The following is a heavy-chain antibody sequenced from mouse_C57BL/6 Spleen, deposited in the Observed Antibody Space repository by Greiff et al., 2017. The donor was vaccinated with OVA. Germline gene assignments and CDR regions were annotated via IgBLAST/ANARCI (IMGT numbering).Heavy chain of an antibody. CDR3: ARGTTVVADAMDY. CDR1: GYTFTSCW. Sequence: VQLQQSGADLAKPGASVKLSCKASGYTFTSCWMHWVKQRPGQGLEWIGYINPSSGYTKYNQKFKDKATLTADKSSSTAYMQLSSLTYEDSAVYYCARGTTVVADAMDYWGQGTSVTVSS. V-gene: IGHV1-7*01. J-gene: IGHJ4*01. D-gene: IGHD1-1*01. CDR2: INPSSGYT.